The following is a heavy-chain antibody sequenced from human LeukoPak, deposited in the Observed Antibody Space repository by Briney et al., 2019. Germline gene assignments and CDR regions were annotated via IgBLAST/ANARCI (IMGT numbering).Heavy chain of an antibody. Sequence: SETLSLTCTVSGYSISSGYYWGWIRQPPGKGLEWIGSIYHSGSTYYNPSLKSRVTISVDTSKNQFSLKLSSVTAADTAVYYCARVDQVYYDTLGGAFDIWGQGTMVTVSS. J-gene: IGHJ3*02. D-gene: IGHD3-22*01. V-gene: IGHV4-38-2*02. CDR2: IYHSGST. CDR1: GYSISSGYY. CDR3: ARVDQVYYDTLGGAFDI.